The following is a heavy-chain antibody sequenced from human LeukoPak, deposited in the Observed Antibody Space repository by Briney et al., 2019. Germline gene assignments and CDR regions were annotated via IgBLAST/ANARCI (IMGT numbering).Heavy chain of an antibody. CDR1: GGPISSYY. CDR2: IYSTGST. D-gene: IGHD6-13*01. V-gene: IGHV4-4*07. Sequence: YPSETLSLTCTVSGGPISSYYWSWIRQPAGKGLEWIGRIYSTGSTNYNPSLKSRVTMSVYTSKNQFSLRLRSVTAADTAVYYCARQIASAGTAGFDFWGQGALVTVSS. J-gene: IGHJ4*02. CDR3: ARQIASAGTAGFDF.